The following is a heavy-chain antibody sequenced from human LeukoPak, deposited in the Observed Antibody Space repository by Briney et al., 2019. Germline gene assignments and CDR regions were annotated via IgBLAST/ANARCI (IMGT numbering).Heavy chain of an antibody. V-gene: IGHV1-18*01. CDR3: ARDAQIVVVPAARPVWYFDL. CDR1: GYIYTSYG. J-gene: IGHJ2*01. Sequence: ASVKVSCKASGYIYTSYGISWVRQAAGQGLEWMGWISAYNGNTNYAQKLQGRVTMTTDTSTSTAYMELRSLRSEDTAVYYCARDAQIVVVPAARPVWYFDLWGRGTLVTVSS. D-gene: IGHD2-2*01. CDR2: ISAYNGNT.